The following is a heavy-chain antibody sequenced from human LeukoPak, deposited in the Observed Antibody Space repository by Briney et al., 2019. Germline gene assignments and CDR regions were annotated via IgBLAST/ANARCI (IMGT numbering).Heavy chain of an antibody. D-gene: IGHD4-17*01. CDR2: ITSSSIHT. CDR1: GFTFITYN. Sequence: GGSLRLSCAASGFTFITYNMNWVRQAPGRGLEWVSSITSSSIHTFYADSVRGRFTISRDNSKNTLYLQMNSLRAEDTAVYYCAKLFNDYGDYYFDYWGQGTLVTVSS. V-gene: IGHV3-21*04. CDR3: AKLFNDYGDYYFDY. J-gene: IGHJ4*02.